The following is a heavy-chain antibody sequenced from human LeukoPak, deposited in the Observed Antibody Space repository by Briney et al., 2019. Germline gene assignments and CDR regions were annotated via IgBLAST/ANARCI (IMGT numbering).Heavy chain of an antibody. V-gene: IGHV1-46*01. CDR1: GYTLTSCN. Sequence: GASVKVSCKASGYTLTSCNMHWVRQAPGQGLEWMGIINPRGGSTSYTKKFQGRVTMTRDTSTNTIYMELSSLRFEDTAVYYCARDSTMTTGGSAYYFDNWGQGTLVTVSS. CDR2: INPRGGST. J-gene: IGHJ4*02. D-gene: IGHD4-17*01. CDR3: ARDSTMTTGGSAYYFDN.